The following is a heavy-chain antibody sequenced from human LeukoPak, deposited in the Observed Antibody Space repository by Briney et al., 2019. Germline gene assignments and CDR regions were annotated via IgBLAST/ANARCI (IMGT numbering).Heavy chain of an antibody. V-gene: IGHV4-59*01. D-gene: IGHD3-22*01. CDR3: ARALDHDSSGYSSFDS. CDR1: GGXLNNNY. J-gene: IGHJ4*02. CDR2: ISYSGST. Sequence: SETLSLTCTVTGGXLNNNYCTWIRQPPGEGLEYIGYISYSGSTDCNPSLKSRVTISADTSKNQFSLKLSSVTAADTAFYYCARALDHDSSGYSSFDSWGQGTLVTVSS.